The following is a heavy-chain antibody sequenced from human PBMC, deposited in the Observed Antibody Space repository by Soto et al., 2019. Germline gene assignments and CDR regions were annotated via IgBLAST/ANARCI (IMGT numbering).Heavy chain of an antibody. J-gene: IGHJ3*02. CDR1: GFTFSSYA. Sequence: GSLRLSCAASGFTFSSYAMHWVRQAPGKGLEYVSAISSNGGSTYYANSVEGRFTISRDNSKNTLYLQMGSLRAEDMAVYYCARDYYDSSGYLHDAFDIWGQGTMVTVS. CDR2: ISSNGGST. CDR3: ARDYYDSSGYLHDAFDI. V-gene: IGHV3-64*01. D-gene: IGHD3-22*01.